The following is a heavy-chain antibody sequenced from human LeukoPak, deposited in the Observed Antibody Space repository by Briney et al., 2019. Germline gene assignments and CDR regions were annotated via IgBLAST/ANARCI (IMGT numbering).Heavy chain of an antibody. CDR2: IYYSGST. Sequence: PSETLSLTCTVSGGSISSYYWSWIRQPPGEGRVWIGYIYYSGSTNYNPSLKSRVTISVDTSKNQFSLKLSSVTAAETAVYYCARGSPITIRYFDWLLKYYFDYWGQGTLVTVSS. CDR3: ARGSPITIRYFDWLLKYYFDY. D-gene: IGHD3-9*01. J-gene: IGHJ4*02. V-gene: IGHV4-59*12. CDR1: GGSISSYY.